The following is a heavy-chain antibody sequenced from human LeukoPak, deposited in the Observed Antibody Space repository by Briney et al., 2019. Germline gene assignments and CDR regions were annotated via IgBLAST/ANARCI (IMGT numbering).Heavy chain of an antibody. CDR3: ARVGCSSTSCHLGAFDI. Sequence: GGSLRLSCAASGFTFSDYYMSWIRQAPGKGLEWVSYISSSGSTIYYADSVKGRFTISRDNAKNSLYLQMNSLRAEDTAVYYCARVGCSSTSCHLGAFDIWGQGTMVTVSS. CDR1: GFTFSDYY. J-gene: IGHJ3*02. V-gene: IGHV3-11*04. CDR2: ISSSGSTI. D-gene: IGHD2-2*01.